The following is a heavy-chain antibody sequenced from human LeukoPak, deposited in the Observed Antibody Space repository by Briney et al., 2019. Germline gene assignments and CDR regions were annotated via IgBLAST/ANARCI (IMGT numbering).Heavy chain of an antibody. CDR2: INPNSGGT. V-gene: IGHV1-2*02. CDR1: GYTFTGYY. Sequence: ASVKVSCKASGYTFTGYYMHWVRQAPGQGLEWMGWINPNSGGTNYAQKFQGRVTMTRDTSISTAYMELSRLRSDDTAVYYCARDHTIFGVVIYRFDYWGQGTLVTVSS. D-gene: IGHD3-3*01. J-gene: IGHJ4*02. CDR3: ARDHTIFGVVIYRFDY.